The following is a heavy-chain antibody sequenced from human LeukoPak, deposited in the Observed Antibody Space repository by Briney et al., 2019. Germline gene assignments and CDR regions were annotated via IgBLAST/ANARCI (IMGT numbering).Heavy chain of an antibody. D-gene: IGHD3-10*01. J-gene: IGHJ4*02. V-gene: IGHV1-69*04. CDR3: ARETYGSGSYYPLFDY. Sequence: SVKVSCKASGYTFTSYAMNWVRQAPGQGLEWMGRIIPILGIANYAQKFQGRVTITADKSTSTAYMELSSLRSEDTAVYYCARETYGSGSYYPLFDYWGQGTLVTVSS. CDR2: IIPILGIA. CDR1: GYTFTSYA.